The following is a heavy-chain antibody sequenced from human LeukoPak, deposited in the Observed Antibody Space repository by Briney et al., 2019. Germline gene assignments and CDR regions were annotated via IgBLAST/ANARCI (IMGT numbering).Heavy chain of an antibody. CDR2: INHSGST. CDR1: GGSFSGYY. J-gene: IGHJ4*02. D-gene: IGHD2-2*01. V-gene: IGHV4-34*01. CDR3: ARGFIVVPAAMFDY. Sequence: PSETLSLTCAVYGGSFSGYYWSWIRQPPGEGLEWIGEINHSGSTNYNPSLKSRVTISVDTSKNQFSLKLSSVTAADTAVYYCARGFIVVPAAMFDYWGQGTLVTVCS.